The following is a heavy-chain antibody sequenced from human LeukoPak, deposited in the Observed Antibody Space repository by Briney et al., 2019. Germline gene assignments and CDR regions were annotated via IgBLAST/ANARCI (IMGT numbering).Heavy chain of an antibody. Sequence: GGSLRLSCAASGFTFSTYFMNWVRQAPGKGLEWISFISSSGSTIYYADSVKGRFTISRDNSKNTLYLQMNSLRAEDTAVYYCARDTSSPTWGQGAMVTVSS. J-gene: IGHJ3*01. CDR2: ISSSGSTI. D-gene: IGHD6-13*01. V-gene: IGHV3-48*01. CDR1: GFTFSTYF. CDR3: ARDTSSPT.